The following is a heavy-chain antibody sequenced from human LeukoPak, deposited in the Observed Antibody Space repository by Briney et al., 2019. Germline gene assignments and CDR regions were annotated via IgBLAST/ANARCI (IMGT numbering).Heavy chain of an antibody. J-gene: IGHJ4*02. V-gene: IGHV3-21*01. CDR2: IGPTGTDR. CDR3: ATETIGRHYDY. D-gene: IGHD1-14*01. Sequence: GGSLRLSCAASGFTFSCCGFNWVRQAPGKGLEWVSSIGPTGTDRYYADSVRGRFTISRDNAKNSMYLQMDSLRDEDTAVYYCATETIGRHYDYWGQGTLLTVSS. CDR1: GFTFSCCG.